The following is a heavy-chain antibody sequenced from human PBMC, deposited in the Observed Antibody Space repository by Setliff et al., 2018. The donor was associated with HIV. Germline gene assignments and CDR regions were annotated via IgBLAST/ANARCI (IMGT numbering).Heavy chain of an antibody. J-gene: IGHJ4*02. Sequence: SETLSLTCSVSGASIRSYYWTWIRQPPGRGLEWIGFIYYTGSTKYNPSLKSRVTISVDTSKNQFSLKLSSVTAADTAVYYCARGVRGVIIDWYYFDYWGQGTLVTVSS. D-gene: IGHD3-10*01. CDR2: IYYTGST. V-gene: IGHV4-59*01. CDR1: GASIRSYY. CDR3: ARGVRGVIIDWYYFDY.